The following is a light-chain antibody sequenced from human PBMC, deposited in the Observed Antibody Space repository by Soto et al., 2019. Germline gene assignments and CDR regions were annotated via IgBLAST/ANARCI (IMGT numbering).Light chain of an antibody. J-gene: IGKJ4*01. CDR1: QGISSW. V-gene: IGKV1D-16*01. CDR3: QQYNNWHPLT. Sequence: DIQMTQSPSSVSASVGDRVTITCRASQGISSWLAWYQQKPEKAPKLVIYDASSLQSGVPSRFSGSGSGTEFTLTISSLQSKDFAVYYCQQYNNWHPLTFGGGTKVDIK. CDR2: DAS.